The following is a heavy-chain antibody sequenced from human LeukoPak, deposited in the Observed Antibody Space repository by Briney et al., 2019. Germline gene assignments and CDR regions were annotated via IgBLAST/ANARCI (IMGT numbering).Heavy chain of an antibody. CDR2: IYTSGST. D-gene: IGHD6-19*01. CDR3: ARDRMKQWLLGSRFDP. Sequence: PSETLSLTCTVSGGSISSGSYYWSWIRQPAGKGLEWIGRIYTSGSTNYNPSLKSRVTISVDTSKNQFSLKLSSVTAADTAVYYCARDRMKQWLLGSRFDPWGQGTLVTVSS. V-gene: IGHV4-61*02. CDR1: GGSISSGSYY. J-gene: IGHJ5*02.